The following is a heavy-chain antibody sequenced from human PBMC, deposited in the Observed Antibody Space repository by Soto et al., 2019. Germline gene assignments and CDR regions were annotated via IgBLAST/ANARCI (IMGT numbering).Heavy chain of an antibody. CDR3: TRGPSGDKVDY. CDR1: GGSISDVNYD. CDR2: IYSGGST. J-gene: IGHJ4*02. Sequence: QVQLQESGPGLVKPSQTLFLTCTVSGGSISDVNYDWSWVRQSPDKGLEWIGHIYSGGSTSSNPARNSRVTISIDTSKNQFSLNLNSVTAADTAVYYWTRGPSGDKVDYWGQRTLVTVSS. D-gene: IGHD7-27*01. V-gene: IGHV4-30-4*01.